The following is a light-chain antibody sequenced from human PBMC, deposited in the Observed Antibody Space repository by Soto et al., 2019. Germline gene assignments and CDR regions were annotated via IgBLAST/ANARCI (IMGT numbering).Light chain of an antibody. Sequence: EIVLTQSPAPLSLSPGERATLSCRASQSVSSYLAWYQQKPGQAPRLLIYDASNRATGIPARFSGSGSGTDFTLTISRLEPEDFAVYYCQQYGSSGTVGQGGKV. CDR1: QSVSSY. J-gene: IGKJ1*01. CDR3: QQYGSSGT. CDR2: DAS. V-gene: IGKV3-11*01.